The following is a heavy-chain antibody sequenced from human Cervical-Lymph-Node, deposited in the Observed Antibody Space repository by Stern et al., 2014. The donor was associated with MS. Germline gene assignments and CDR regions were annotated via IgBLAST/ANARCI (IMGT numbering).Heavy chain of an antibody. D-gene: IGHD1-26*01. CDR1: GYNFSIYW. CDR2: IYPGDSHT. Sequence: EVQLVESGAEVKKPGESLKISCKGSGYNFSIYWIAWVRQMPVKGLEWMGSIYPGDSHTRYSPSFEGQVTISADKSISTAYLQWSSLKASDTAMYYCARLGGSDDAFDIWGQGTMVTVSS. J-gene: IGHJ3*02. V-gene: IGHV5-51*03. CDR3: ARLGGSDDAFDI.